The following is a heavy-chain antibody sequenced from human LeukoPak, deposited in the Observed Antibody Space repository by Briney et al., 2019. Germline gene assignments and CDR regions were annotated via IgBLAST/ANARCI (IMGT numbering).Heavy chain of an antibody. D-gene: IGHD6-6*01. J-gene: IGHJ5*02. Sequence: PSETLSLTCTVSGGSISSSGSYWGWIHQPPGKGLEWIGSIYYSGNTYNPSLKSRVTISVDTSKNQFSLNLTSVTAADTAVYYCARVMAARREDLNWFDPWGQGTLVTVSS. CDR1: GGSISSSGSY. CDR3: ARVMAARREDLNWFDP. CDR2: IYYSGNT. V-gene: IGHV4-39*07.